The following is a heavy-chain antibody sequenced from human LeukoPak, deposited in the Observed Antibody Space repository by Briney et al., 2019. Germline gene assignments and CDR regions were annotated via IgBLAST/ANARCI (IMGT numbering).Heavy chain of an antibody. J-gene: IGHJ2*01. CDR1: GFTFSSYA. CDR2: ISGSGTNT. Sequence: GGSLRLSCAASGFTFSSYAMSWVRQAPGKGLEWVSVISGSGTNTYYADSVKGRFTISRDNSKNTLYLQMNSLRAEDTAVYYCAKDTASSWWYFDLWGRGTLVTVSS. V-gene: IGHV3-23*01. D-gene: IGHD5-18*01. CDR3: AKDTASSWWYFDL.